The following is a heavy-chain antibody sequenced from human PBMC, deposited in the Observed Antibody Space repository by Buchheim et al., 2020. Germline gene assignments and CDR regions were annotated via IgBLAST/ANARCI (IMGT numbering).Heavy chain of an antibody. CDR1: GGSISSSSYY. D-gene: IGHD5-24*01. CDR3: ARHGDGYNRYDAFDI. V-gene: IGHV4-39*01. J-gene: IGHJ3*02. CDR2: IYYSGST. Sequence: QLQLQESGPGLVKPSETLSLTCTVSGGSISSSSYYWGWIRQPPGKGLEWIGSIYYSGSTYYNPSLKSRVTISVDTSKNQFSLKLSSVTAADTAVYYCARHGDGYNRYDAFDIWGQGT.